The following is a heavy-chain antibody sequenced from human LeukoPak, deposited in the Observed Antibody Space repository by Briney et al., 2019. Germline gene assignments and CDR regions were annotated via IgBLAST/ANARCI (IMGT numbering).Heavy chain of an antibody. V-gene: IGHV4-59*08. CDR3: SSRDSSSWYATVTSRYYMDV. D-gene: IGHD6-13*01. CDR2: IFYSGGT. Sequence: SETLSLTCTVSGGSITSYYWSWIRQPPGKGLEWIGYIFYSGGTNCNPSLRNRVTISVDTSKNQFSLKLSSVTAADTAVYARSSRDSSSWYATVTSRYYMDVWGKGTTVTISS. CDR1: GGSITSYY. J-gene: IGHJ6*03.